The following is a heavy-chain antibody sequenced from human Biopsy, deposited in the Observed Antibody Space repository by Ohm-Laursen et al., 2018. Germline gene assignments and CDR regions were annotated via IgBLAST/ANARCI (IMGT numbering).Heavy chain of an antibody. D-gene: IGHD6-13*01. V-gene: IGHV4-59*07. CDR2: IYYSGST. CDR3: ARVGRAAPFDS. CDR1: GGSISSDY. Sequence: SDTLSLTCTASGGSISSDYWSWIRQTPGKGLEWIGYIYYSGSTNYNPSLKSRVTISVDTSKNQFSLRLNSVTAADTAVYYCARVGRAAPFDSWGQGTLVTVSS. J-gene: IGHJ4*02.